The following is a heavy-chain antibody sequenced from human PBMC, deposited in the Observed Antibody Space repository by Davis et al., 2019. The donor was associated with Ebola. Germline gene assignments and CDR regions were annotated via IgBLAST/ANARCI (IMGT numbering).Heavy chain of an antibody. Sequence: GESLKISCAPSGFTFSSYWMSWVRQAPGKGLEWVSRISGSGGDPHYADSVKGRFTISRDNSKNTLYLQMNSLRAEDTAVFYCAKRATVKVAGANYYNAMDVWGKGTTVTVSS. D-gene: IGHD6-19*01. CDR1: GFTFSSYW. CDR3: AKRATVKVAGANYYNAMDV. J-gene: IGHJ6*04. CDR2: ISGSGGDP. V-gene: IGHV3-23*01.